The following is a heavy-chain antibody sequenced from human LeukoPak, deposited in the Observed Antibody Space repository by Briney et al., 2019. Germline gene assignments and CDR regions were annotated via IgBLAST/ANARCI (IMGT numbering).Heavy chain of an antibody. CDR1: GFTFSSYS. D-gene: IGHD6-19*01. Sequence: GGSLRLSCAASGFTFSSYSMNWVRQAPGKGLEWVSSISSSSSYIYCADSVKGRFTISRDNAKNSLYLQMNSLRAEDTAVYYCARDRRSSGSVSFDYWGQGTLVTVSS. J-gene: IGHJ4*02. CDR3: ARDRRSSGSVSFDY. V-gene: IGHV3-21*01. CDR2: ISSSSSYI.